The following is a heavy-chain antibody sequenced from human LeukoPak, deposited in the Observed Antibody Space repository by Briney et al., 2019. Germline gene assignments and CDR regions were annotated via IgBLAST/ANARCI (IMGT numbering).Heavy chain of an antibody. CDR1: GGTFSSYA. Sequence: SVKVSCRASGGTFSSYAISWVRQAPGQGLEWMGGIIPIFGTANYAQKFQGRVTITADESTSTAYMELSSLRSEDTAVYYCATGLTSYAFDIWGQGTMVTVSS. CDR2: IIPIFGTA. V-gene: IGHV1-69*13. J-gene: IGHJ3*02. CDR3: ATGLTSYAFDI.